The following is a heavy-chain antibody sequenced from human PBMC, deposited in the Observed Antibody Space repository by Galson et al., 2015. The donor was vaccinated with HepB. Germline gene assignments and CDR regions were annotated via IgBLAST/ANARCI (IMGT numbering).Heavy chain of an antibody. D-gene: IGHD2-21*01. CDR1: GGSVSDYS. Sequence: ETLSLTCAVYGGSVSDYSWNWIRQPPGKGLEWIGEINQSGGTNYNPSLKSRITISVDMSKNQFSLKLSSVTAADTAVYYCARDLGVAIQFLTLDYWGQGTLVTVSS. CDR3: ARDLGVAIQFLTLDY. CDR2: INQSGGT. V-gene: IGHV4-34*01. J-gene: IGHJ4*02.